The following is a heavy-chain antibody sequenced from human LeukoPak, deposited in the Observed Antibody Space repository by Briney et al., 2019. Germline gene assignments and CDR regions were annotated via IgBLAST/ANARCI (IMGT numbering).Heavy chain of an antibody. CDR3: ARHPDPHTAMVAYYFDC. D-gene: IGHD5-18*01. CDR1: GFTFSSYG. V-gene: IGHV3-33*01. Sequence: PGGSLRLSCAASGFTFSSYGMHWVRQAPGKGLEWVAVIWYDGSNKYYADSVKGRFTISRDNSKNTLYLQMNGLRAEDTAVYYCARHPDPHTAMVAYYFDCCGQGSLVTVSS. CDR2: IWYDGSNK. J-gene: IGHJ4*02.